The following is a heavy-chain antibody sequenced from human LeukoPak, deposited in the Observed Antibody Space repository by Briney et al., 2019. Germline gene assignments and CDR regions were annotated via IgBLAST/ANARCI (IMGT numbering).Heavy chain of an antibody. V-gene: IGHV3-7*03. J-gene: IGHJ4*02. CDR2: IKPDGSAE. D-gene: IGHD3-10*01. CDR3: AKYRTAGSGSYPNLCDY. Sequence: PGGSLRLSCATSGFTFSSNWMSWVRHVPGRGLDWVANIKPDGSAEYYAASVKGRFTVSRDNAENSLYLQMNSLRAEDTAVYYCAKYRTAGSGSYPNLCDYWGQGTLVTVSS. CDR1: GFTFSSNW.